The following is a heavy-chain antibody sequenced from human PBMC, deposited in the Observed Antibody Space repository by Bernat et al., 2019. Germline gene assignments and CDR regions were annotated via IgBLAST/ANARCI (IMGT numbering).Heavy chain of an antibody. Sequence: QVQLVQSGAEVKKPGASVKVSCKVSGYTLTELSMHWVRQAPGKGLEWMGGFDPEDGETIYAQKFQGRVTITADKSTRTAYMELSSLRSEDTAGYYCARCQIQLWLQDFDYWGQGTLVTVSS. CDR3: ARCQIQLWLQDFDY. J-gene: IGHJ4*02. CDR2: FDPEDGET. V-gene: IGHV1-24*01. D-gene: IGHD5-18*01. CDR1: GYTLTELS.